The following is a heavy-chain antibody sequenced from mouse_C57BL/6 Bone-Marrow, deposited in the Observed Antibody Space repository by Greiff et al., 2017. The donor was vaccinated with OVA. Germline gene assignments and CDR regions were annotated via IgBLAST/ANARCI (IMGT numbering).Heavy chain of an antibody. CDR2: IHPNSGGT. Sequence: QVQLQQPGAELVKPGASVKGSCKASGYTFTSYWMHWVKQRPGQGLEWIGRIHPNSGGTKYNEKFKSKATLTVDKSSSTAYMQLSSLTSEDSAVYFCARSGNHWYFDVWGTGTTVTVSS. CDR3: ARSGNHWYFDV. CDR1: GYTFTSYW. V-gene: IGHV1-62-3*01. D-gene: IGHD2-1*01. J-gene: IGHJ1*03.